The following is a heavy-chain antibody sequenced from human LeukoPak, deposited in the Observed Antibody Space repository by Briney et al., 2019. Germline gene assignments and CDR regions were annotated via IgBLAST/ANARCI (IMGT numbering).Heavy chain of an antibody. CDR1: GGSFSGYY. D-gene: IGHD4-23*01. CDR2: INHSGST. V-gene: IGHV4-34*01. J-gene: IGHJ5*02. CDR3: ARLYGGNSISTPHP. Sequence: SETLSLTCAVYGGSFSGYYWSWIRQPPGKGLEWIGEINHSGSTNYNPSLKSRVTISVDTSKNQFSLKLSSVTAADTAVYYCARLYGGNSISTPHPWGQGTLVTVSP.